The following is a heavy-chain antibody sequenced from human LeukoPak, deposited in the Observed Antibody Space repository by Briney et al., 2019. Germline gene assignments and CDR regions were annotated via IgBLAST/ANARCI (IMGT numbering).Heavy chain of an antibody. CDR2: IYPGGGST. Sequence: ASVKVSCKASGYTFTGHYIHWVRQAPGQGLEWMGIIYPGGGSTNYAQKFQGRLTMTRDMSTSTVYMELSSLRSEDTAFYYCARDNDFDYWGQGTLVTVSS. CDR1: GYTFTGHY. CDR3: ARDNDFDY. J-gene: IGHJ4*02. V-gene: IGHV1-46*01. D-gene: IGHD2-8*01.